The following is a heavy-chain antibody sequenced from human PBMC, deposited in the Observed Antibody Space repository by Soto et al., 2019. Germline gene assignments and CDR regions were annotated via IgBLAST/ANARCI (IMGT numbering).Heavy chain of an antibody. Sequence: QVQLMQSGAEVMKPGASVRLSCETSGYNFNQYYIHWVRQAPGQGLEWMGIINLRGGTTEYAHKFRGRVTVTGDTSTSTAYMELRSLRSEDTAIYFCARGPDDSDVPRWDYWGQGTLVTVSS. V-gene: IGHV1-46*02. CDR2: INLRGGTT. D-gene: IGHD4-17*01. CDR3: ARGPDDSDVPRWDY. CDR1: GYNFNQYY. J-gene: IGHJ4*02.